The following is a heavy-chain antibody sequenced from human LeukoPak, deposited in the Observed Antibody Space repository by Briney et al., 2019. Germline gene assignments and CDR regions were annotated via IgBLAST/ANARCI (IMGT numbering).Heavy chain of an antibody. CDR1: GFNFDNFA. Sequence: GKSLTLSCVVSGFNFDNFAMHWVRQPLGKGLEWVAVISHDGRTKYYADSMKGRITISRDNSKNTLFLQMNNLRSEDTAIYFCARPSPPGDGYNPPDHWGQGTLVTVSS. CDR3: ARPSPPGDGYNPPDH. J-gene: IGHJ4*02. V-gene: IGHV3-30*04. CDR2: ISHDGRTK. D-gene: IGHD5-24*01.